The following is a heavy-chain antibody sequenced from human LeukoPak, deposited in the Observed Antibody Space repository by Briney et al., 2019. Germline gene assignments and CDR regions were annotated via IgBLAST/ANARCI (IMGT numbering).Heavy chain of an antibody. V-gene: IGHV3-7*01. CDR3: ARSDYGDY. Sequence: GGSLRLSCAASGFTFSNYNMNWVRQAPGKGLEWVANIKQDGSEKYYVDSVKGRFTISRDNAKNSLYLQMNSLRAEDTAVYYCARSDYGDYWGQGTPVTVSS. CDR2: IKQDGSEK. J-gene: IGHJ4*02. CDR1: GFTFSNYN.